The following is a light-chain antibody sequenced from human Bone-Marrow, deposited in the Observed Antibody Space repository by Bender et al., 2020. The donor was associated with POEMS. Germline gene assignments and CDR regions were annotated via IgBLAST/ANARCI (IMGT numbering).Light chain of an antibody. CDR1: SSDVGGYTF. CDR2: EAS. V-gene: IGLV2-11*01. CDR3: CSYAGTSAV. Sequence: QSAPTQPRSVSGSPGQSVTISCTGISSDVGGYTFVSWYQQHPGKFPKSIIYEASKRPSGVSNRFSGSKSGNTASLTISGLQAEDEADYYCCSYAGTSAVFGTGTKVTVL. J-gene: IGLJ1*01.